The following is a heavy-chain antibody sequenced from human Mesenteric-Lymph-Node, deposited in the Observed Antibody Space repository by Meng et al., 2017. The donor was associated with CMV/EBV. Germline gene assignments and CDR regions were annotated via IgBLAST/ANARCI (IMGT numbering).Heavy chain of an antibody. CDR1: GFTFSDYY. Sequence: GESLKISCAASGFTFSDYYMTWNRQAPGKGLEWVSYISRRGLTTYYADSVKGRFTISRDSAKSSVYLQMNSLRDEDTAIYYCARGKANDIWSGSYTTKHDVADVWGQGTTVTVSS. CDR2: ISRRGLTT. CDR3: ARGKANDIWSGSYTTKHDVADV. J-gene: IGHJ6*02. D-gene: IGHD3-3*01. V-gene: IGHV3-11*01.